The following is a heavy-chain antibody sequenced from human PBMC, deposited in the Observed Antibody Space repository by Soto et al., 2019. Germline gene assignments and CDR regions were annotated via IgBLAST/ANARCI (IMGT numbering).Heavy chain of an antibody. J-gene: IGHJ4*02. CDR3: ARGPFLTGYSELDY. Sequence: PGGSLRLSCAASGFTFSSYAMHWVRQAPGKGLEYVSAISSNGGSTYYANSVKGRFTISRDNSKNTLYLQMGSLRAEDMAVYYCARGPFLTGYSELDYWGQGTLVTVSS. CDR2: ISSNGGST. D-gene: IGHD3-9*01. CDR1: GFTFSSYA. V-gene: IGHV3-64*01.